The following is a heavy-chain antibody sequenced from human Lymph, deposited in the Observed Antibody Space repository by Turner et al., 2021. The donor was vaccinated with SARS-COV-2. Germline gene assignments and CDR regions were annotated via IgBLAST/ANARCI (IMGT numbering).Heavy chain of an antibody. D-gene: IGHD2-21*02. CDR1: GGSMNNNY. V-gene: IGHV4-59*01. Sequence: QVQLQDSGPTLVKPLETLSHTWTVSGGSMNNNYWSWIRQLPGKRLEWIGFIFYRGSTNYNPSLKGRVTISVDKSENQFSLKLTSVTAADTAIYYCARQTVNNWVDPWGQGTLVTVSS. CDR2: IFYRGST. J-gene: IGHJ5*02. CDR3: ARQTVNNWVDP.